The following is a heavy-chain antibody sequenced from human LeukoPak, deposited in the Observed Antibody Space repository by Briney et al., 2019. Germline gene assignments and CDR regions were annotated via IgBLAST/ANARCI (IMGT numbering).Heavy chain of an antibody. CDR1: GGSISSYY. Sequence: SETLSLTCTVSGGSISSYYWSWIRQPPGKGLEWIGYIFYSGSTNYNPSLKSRVTISVDTSKNQVSLKLRSVTAADTAAHYCARTNPSFDYWGQGTLVTVSS. CDR2: IFYSGST. CDR3: ARTNPSFDY. V-gene: IGHV4-59*08. J-gene: IGHJ4*02.